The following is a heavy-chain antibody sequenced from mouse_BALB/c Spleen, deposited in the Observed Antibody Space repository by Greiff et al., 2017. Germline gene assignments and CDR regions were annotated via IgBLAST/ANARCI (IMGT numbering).Heavy chain of an antibody. CDR2: ISSGSSTI. V-gene: IGHV5-17*02. J-gene: IGHJ3*01. Sequence: DVMLVESGGGLVQPGGSRKLSCAASGFTFSSFGMHWVRQAPEKGLEWVAYISSGSSTIYYADTVKGRFTISRDNPKNTLFLQMTSLRSEDTAMYYCARGDWFAYWGQGTLVTVSA. CDR3: ARGDWFAY. CDR1: GFTFSSFG.